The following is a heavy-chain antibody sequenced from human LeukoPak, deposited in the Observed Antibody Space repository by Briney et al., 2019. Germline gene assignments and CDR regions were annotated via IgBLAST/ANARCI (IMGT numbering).Heavy chain of an antibody. V-gene: IGHV3-23*01. CDR3: AKAVVVPAAGSYFDY. J-gene: IGHJ4*02. Sequence: GGSLRLSCAASGFTFSSYAMSWVRQAPGKGLEWVSAISGSGGSTYYADSVKGRFTIPRDNSKNTLYLQMNSLRAEDTAVYYCAKAVVVPAAGSYFDYWGQGTLVTVSS. CDR2: ISGSGGST. D-gene: IGHD2-2*01. CDR1: GFTFSSYA.